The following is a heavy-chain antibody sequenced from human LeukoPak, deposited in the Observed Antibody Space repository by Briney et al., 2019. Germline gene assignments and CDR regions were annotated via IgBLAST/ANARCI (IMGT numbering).Heavy chain of an antibody. CDR3: ARGRGYVWNTL. V-gene: IGHV4-39*07. CDR2: IYYSGST. J-gene: IGHJ4*02. D-gene: IGHD3-16*01. Sequence: PSETLSLTCTVSGGSISSSSYYWGWIRQPPGKGLEWIGSIYYSGSTYYNPSLKSRVTISVDTSKNQFSLNLSSVTAADTAVYFCARGRGYVWNTLWGQGNLVTVSS. CDR1: GGSISSSSYY.